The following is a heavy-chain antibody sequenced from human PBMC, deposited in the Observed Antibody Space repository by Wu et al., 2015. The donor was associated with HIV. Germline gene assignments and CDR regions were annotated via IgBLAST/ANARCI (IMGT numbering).Heavy chain of an antibody. D-gene: IGHD3-22*01. CDR1: GGTFSSYA. J-gene: IGHJ6*02. V-gene: IGHV1-69*05. CDR2: IIPIFGTA. Sequence: QVQLVQSGAEVKKPGSSVKVSCKASGGTFSSYAISWVRQAPGQGLEWMGGIIPIFGTANYAQKFQGRVTITTDESTSTAYMELSSLRSEDTAVYYCARDGPSSGYDYYYYGMDVWGQGTTVTVSS. CDR3: ARDGPSSGYDYYYYGMDV.